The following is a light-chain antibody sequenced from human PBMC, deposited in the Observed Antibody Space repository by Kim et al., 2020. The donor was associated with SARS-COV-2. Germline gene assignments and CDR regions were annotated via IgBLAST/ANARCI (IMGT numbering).Light chain of an antibody. CDR2: DVS. V-gene: IGLV2-14*03. Sequence: QSVLTQPASVSGSRGQSITIFCSGSNSDIGAYEYVSWYQQHPGKAPKLLIFDVSDRPSGISSRFSGSKSGNTASLTISGLQPEDEADYYCSSYAGISTFLFGPGTKVTVL. CDR3: SSYAGISTFL. J-gene: IGLJ1*01. CDR1: NSDIGAYEY.